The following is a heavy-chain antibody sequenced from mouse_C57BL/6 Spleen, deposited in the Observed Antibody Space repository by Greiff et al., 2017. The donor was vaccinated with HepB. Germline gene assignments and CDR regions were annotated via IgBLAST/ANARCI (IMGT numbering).Heavy chain of an antibody. V-gene: IGHV3-6*01. D-gene: IGHD1-1*01. Sequence: EVQRVESGPGLVKPSQSLSLTCSVTGYSITSGYYWNWIRQFPGNKLEWMGYISYDGSNNYNPSLKNRISITRDTSKNQFFLKLNSVTTEDTATYYCARDTVVWYFDVWGTGTTVTVSS. CDR2: ISYDGSN. J-gene: IGHJ1*03. CDR1: GYSITSGYY. CDR3: ARDTVVWYFDV.